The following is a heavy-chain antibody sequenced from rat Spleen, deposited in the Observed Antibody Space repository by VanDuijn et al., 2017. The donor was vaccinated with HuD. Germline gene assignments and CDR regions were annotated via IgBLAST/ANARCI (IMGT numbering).Heavy chain of an antibody. Sequence: EVQLVESGGGLVQPGRSLKLSCAASGFTFSDYGVAWVRQAPTKGLEWVATISYDGSSTYYRDSVKGRFTISRDNAKSTLYLQMDSLRSEDTATYYCARRSGWYFDFWGPGTMVTVSS. J-gene: IGHJ1*01. CDR3: ARRSGWYFDF. CDR1: GFTFSDYG. CDR2: ISYDGSST. V-gene: IGHV5-29*01.